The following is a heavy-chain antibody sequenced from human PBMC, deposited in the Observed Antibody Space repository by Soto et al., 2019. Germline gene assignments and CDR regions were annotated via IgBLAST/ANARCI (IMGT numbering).Heavy chain of an antibody. V-gene: IGHV1-46*03. J-gene: IGHJ4*02. CDR3: ARLNYYDSSGYEVLGY. Sequence: QVQLVQSGAEVKKPGASVKVSCKASGYTFTSYYMHWVRQAPGQGLEWMGIINPSGGSTSYAQKFQGRVTMTRDTSTSTVYMELSSLRSEDTAVYYCARLNYYDSSGYEVLGYWGQGTLVTVSS. CDR1: GYTFTSYY. CDR2: INPSGGST. D-gene: IGHD3-22*01.